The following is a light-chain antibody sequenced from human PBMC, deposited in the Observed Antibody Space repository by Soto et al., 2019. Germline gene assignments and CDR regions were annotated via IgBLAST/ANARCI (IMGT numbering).Light chain of an antibody. J-gene: IGKJ2*01. CDR2: SAS. Sequence: IVMTQSPATLSVSPGERVTLSCMASQSVSSNLAWYQQKPGQAPRLLIYSASTRATGIPARFSGGGSGTEFTLAITSLQSEDFAVYFCQQYVIWPPTFTFGQGTKLEIK. CDR3: QQYVIWPPTFT. CDR1: QSVSSN. V-gene: IGKV3-15*01.